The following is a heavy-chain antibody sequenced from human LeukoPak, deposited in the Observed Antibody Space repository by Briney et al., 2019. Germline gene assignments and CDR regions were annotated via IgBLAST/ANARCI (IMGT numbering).Heavy chain of an antibody. J-gene: IGHJ4*02. V-gene: IGHV4-39*01. D-gene: IGHD4-17*01. CDR1: GGSISSSSYY. CDR2: TYYSGST. Sequence: SETLSLTCTVSGGSISSSSYYWGWIRQPPGKGLEWIGSTYYSGSTYYNPSLKSRVTISVDTSKNQFSLKLSSVTAADTAVYYCASLTTYGDFVDYWGQGTLVTVSS. CDR3: ASLTTYGDFVDY.